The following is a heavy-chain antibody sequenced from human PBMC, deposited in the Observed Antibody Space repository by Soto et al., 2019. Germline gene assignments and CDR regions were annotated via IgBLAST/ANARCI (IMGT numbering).Heavy chain of an antibody. Sequence: ASVKVSCKASGGTFSSYTISWVRQAPGQGLEWMGRIIPILGMANYAQKFQGRVTITADKSTSTAYMELSSLRSEDTAMYYCARGYYYDSSGYYSNWFDPWGQGTLVTVSS. D-gene: IGHD3-22*01. CDR2: IIPILGMA. CDR3: ARGYYYDSSGYYSNWFDP. V-gene: IGHV1-69*02. J-gene: IGHJ5*02. CDR1: GGTFSSYT.